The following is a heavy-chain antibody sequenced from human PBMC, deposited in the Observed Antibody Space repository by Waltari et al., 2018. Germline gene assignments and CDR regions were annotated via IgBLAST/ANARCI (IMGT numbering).Heavy chain of an antibody. CDR1: GGSISSYY. J-gene: IGHJ4*02. CDR3: AREVPWYYDSSGYYLTYFDY. CDR2: IYYSGST. Sequence: QVQLQESGPGLVKPSEPLSLTCTVPGGSISSYYWRWIRPPPGKGLEWIGYIYYSGSTNYNPSLKSRVTISVDTSKNQFSLKLSSVTAADTAVYYCAREVPWYYDSSGYYLTYFDYWGQGTLVTVSS. D-gene: IGHD3-22*01. V-gene: IGHV4-59*01.